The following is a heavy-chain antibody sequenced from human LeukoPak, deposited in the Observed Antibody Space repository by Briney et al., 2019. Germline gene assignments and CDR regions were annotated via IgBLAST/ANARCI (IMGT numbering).Heavy chain of an antibody. CDR2: INPNSGGT. CDR3: ARGDSSGWYYFDY. CDR1: GYTFTGYY. V-gene: IGHV1-2*02. Sequence: ASVTVSCKASGYTFTGYYMHWLRQAPGQGLEWLGWINPNSGGTNYAQKFQGRVTMTRDTSISTAYMELSRLRSDDTAVYYCARGDSSGWYYFDYWGQGTLVTVSS. D-gene: IGHD6-19*01. J-gene: IGHJ4*02.